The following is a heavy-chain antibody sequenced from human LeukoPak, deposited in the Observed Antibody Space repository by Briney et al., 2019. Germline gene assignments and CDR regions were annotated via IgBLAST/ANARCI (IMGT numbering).Heavy chain of an antibody. Sequence: SETLSLTCTVSGGSISSSSYYWGWIRQPPGKGLEWIGSIYYSGSTYYNPSLESRVTISVDTSNNQFSLKLNSVTAADTAVYYCASIVQYYYYYMDVWGKGTTVTISS. CDR3: ASIVQYYYYYMDV. CDR2: IYYSGST. CDR1: GGSISSSSYY. V-gene: IGHV4-39*01. D-gene: IGHD1-26*01. J-gene: IGHJ6*03.